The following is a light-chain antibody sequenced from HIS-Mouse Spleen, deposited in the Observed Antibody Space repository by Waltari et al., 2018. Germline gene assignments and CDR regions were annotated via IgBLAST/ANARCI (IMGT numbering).Light chain of an antibody. Sequence: SYELTQPPSVSVSPGQTARITCSGDALPKKYAYLYRQKSGPAPVLVIYEDSKRPSGSPERFSGSSSGKMATLTISGAQVEDEADYYCYSTDSSGNHRVFGGGTKLTVL. CDR2: EDS. J-gene: IGLJ2*01. CDR3: YSTDSSGNHRV. CDR1: ALPKKY. V-gene: IGLV3-10*01.